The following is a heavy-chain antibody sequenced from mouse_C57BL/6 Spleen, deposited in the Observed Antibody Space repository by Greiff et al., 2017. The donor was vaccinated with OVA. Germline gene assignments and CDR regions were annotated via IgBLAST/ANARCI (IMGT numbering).Heavy chain of an antibody. CDR3: ARDSRYGNYFDY. J-gene: IGHJ2*01. V-gene: IGHV5-4*01. Sequence: VQPVEAGGGLVKPGGALKTPCASPGFTFSSYANSLVRQTPEKRLEWVATISDGGSYTYYPDNVKGRFTISRDNAKNNLYLQMSHLKSEDTAMYYCARDSRYGNYFDYWGQGTTLTVSS. CDR2: ISDGGSYT. D-gene: IGHD2-10*02. CDR1: GFTFSSYA.